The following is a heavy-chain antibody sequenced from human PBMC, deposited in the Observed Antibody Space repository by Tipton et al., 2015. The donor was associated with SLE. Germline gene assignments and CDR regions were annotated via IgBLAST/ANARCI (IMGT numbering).Heavy chain of an antibody. CDR2: IKPGEVT. V-gene: IGHV4-34*01. CDR1: GGSLSDYF. J-gene: IGHJ1*01. D-gene: IGHD2/OR15-2a*01. Sequence: TLSLTCAVYGGSLSDYFWSWIRQPPGKGLEWIGEIKPGEVTNYNPSLKSRVTISRDTSKNQFSLKLSSLTAADTAMYYCARGVIGAVGGHWGQGALVAVSS. CDR3: ARGVIGAVGGH.